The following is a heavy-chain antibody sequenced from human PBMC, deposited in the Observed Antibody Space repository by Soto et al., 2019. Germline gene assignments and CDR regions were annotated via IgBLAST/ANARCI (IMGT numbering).Heavy chain of an antibody. D-gene: IGHD3-10*01. J-gene: IGHJ4*02. CDR2: ISAYNGNT. CDR1: GYTFTSYG. CDR3: ASSPWLWFGELAFHFDY. Sequence: GASVKVSCKASGYTFTSYGISWVRQAPGQGLEWMGWISAYNGNTNYAQKLQGRVTMTTDTSTSTAYMERRSLRSDDTAVYYCASSPWLWFGELAFHFDYWGQGTLVTVSS. V-gene: IGHV1-18*01.